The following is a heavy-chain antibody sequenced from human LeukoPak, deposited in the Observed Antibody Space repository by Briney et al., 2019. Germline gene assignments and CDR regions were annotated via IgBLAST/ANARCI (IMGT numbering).Heavy chain of an antibody. CDR2: IYPGDSDT. D-gene: IGHD4-17*01. Sequence: GESLKISCQVSGYTFTSHWIGWVRQMPGKGLGWVGFIYPGDSDTKYSPSFQGQVTISADKSISTAHLQWSSLTASDTAMYYCARYGENNFDYWGQGTLLTVSP. CDR3: ARYGENNFDY. J-gene: IGHJ4*02. CDR1: GYTFTSHW. V-gene: IGHV5-51*01.